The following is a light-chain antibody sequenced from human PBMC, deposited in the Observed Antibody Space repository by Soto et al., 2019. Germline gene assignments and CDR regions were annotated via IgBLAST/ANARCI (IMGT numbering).Light chain of an antibody. CDR3: CSYAGSYKVV. CDR1: SSDVGGYNY. CDR2: DVS. J-gene: IGLJ2*01. Sequence: QSALTQPRSVSGSPGQSVTISCTGTSSDVGGYNYVSWYQQHPGKAPKLMIYDVSKWPSGVPDRFSGSKSGNTASLTISGLQAEDEADYYCCSYAGSYKVVFGGGTKVTVL. V-gene: IGLV2-11*01.